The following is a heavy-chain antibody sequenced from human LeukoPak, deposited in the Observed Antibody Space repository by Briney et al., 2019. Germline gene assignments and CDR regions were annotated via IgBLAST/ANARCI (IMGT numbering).Heavy chain of an antibody. CDR3: ARLRSGFY. CDR1: GGSFSGYY. J-gene: IGHJ4*02. Sequence: SETLSLTCAAYGGSFSGYYWSWIRQPPGKGLEWIGEINHSGSTNYNPSLKSRVTISVDTSKNQFSLKLSSVTAADTAVYYCARLRSGFYWGQGTLVTVSS. CDR2: INHSGST. V-gene: IGHV4-34*01. D-gene: IGHD3-3*01.